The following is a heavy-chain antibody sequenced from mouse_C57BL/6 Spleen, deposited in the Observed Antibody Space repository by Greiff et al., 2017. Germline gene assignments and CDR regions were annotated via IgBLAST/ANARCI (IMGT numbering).Heavy chain of an antibody. CDR3: ARSGMVTRRDYFDY. Sequence: QVQLQQSGAELVRPGTSVKVSCKASGYAFTNYLIEWVKQRPGQGLEWIGVINPGSGGTNYNEKFKGKATLTADKSSSTAYMQLSSLTSEDSAVYFCARSGMVTRRDYFDYWGQGTTRTVSS. CDR2: INPGSGGT. D-gene: IGHD2-2*01. J-gene: IGHJ2*01. CDR1: GYAFTNYL. V-gene: IGHV1-54*01.